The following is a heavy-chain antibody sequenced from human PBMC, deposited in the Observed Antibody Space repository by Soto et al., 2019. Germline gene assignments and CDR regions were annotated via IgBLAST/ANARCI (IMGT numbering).Heavy chain of an antibody. CDR2: IYYSGST. CDR1: GGSISSSSYY. J-gene: IGHJ6*02. V-gene: IGHV4-39*01. D-gene: IGHD6-25*01. Sequence: SETLSLTCTVSGGSISSSSYYWGWIRQPPGKGLEWIGSIYYSGSTYYNLSLKSRVTISVDTSKNQFSLKLSSVTAADTAVYYCARIIAANNFHYYYYYGMDVWGQGTTVSVSS. CDR3: ARIIAANNFHYYYYYGMDV.